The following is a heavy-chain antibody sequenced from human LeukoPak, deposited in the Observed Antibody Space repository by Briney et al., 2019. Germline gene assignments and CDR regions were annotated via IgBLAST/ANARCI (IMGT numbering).Heavy chain of an antibody. V-gene: IGHV4-38-2*02. CDR2: INHSGST. CDR3: ARGLNDSWTGENY. D-gene: IGHD3-3*01. CDR1: GYSISNGYY. Sequence: SETLSLTCTVSGYSISNGYYWGWIRQPPGKGLEWIGEINHSGSTNYNPSLKSRVTISLDTSKSQFSLKVRYVTAADTAVYYCARGLNDSWTGENYWGQGTLVTVSS. J-gene: IGHJ4*02.